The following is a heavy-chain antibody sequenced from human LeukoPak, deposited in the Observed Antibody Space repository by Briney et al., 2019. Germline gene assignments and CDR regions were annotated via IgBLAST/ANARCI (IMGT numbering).Heavy chain of an antibody. V-gene: IGHV3-7*01. CDR2: IKEDGSET. CDR3: VREYDDYTRWEDY. Sequence: GGSLRLSRAASGFTLSTYWMSWVRQAPGKGLEWVANIKEDGSETNYVDSVKGRFTISRDNAKNSLYLQMNSLRAEDTAVYYCVREYDDYTRWEDYWGQGALVTVSS. D-gene: IGHD4-17*01. J-gene: IGHJ4*02. CDR1: GFTLSTYW.